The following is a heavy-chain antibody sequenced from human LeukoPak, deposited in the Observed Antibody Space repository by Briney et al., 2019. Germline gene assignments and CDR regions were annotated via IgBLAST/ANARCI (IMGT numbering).Heavy chain of an antibody. V-gene: IGHV3-33*01. Sequence: GGSLRLSCAASGFTFSSYGMHWVRQAPGKGLEWVAVIWYDGSNKYYADSVKGRFTISRDNSKNTLYLQMNSLRAEDTAVYYCARGERELLNYFDYWGQGTLVTVSS. CDR3: ARGERELLNYFDY. J-gene: IGHJ4*02. CDR2: IWYDGSNK. D-gene: IGHD1-26*01. CDR1: GFTFSSYG.